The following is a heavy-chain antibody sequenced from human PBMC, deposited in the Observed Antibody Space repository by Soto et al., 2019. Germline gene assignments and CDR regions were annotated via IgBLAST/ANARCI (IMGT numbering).Heavy chain of an antibody. V-gene: IGHV3-48*03. CDR1: GFTFSSYE. D-gene: IGHD1-26*01. Sequence: PGGSLRLSCAASGFTFSSYEMNWVRQAPGKGLEWVSYISSSGSTIYYADSVKGRFTISRDNAKNSLYLQMNSLRAEDTAVYYCASCSGSYSAYYYGMDVWGQGTTVTVSS. CDR2: ISSSGSTI. J-gene: IGHJ6*02. CDR3: ASCSGSYSAYYYGMDV.